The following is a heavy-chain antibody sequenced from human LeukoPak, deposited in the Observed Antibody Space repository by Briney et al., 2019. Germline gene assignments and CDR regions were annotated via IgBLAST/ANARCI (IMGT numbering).Heavy chain of an antibody. J-gene: IGHJ4*02. D-gene: IGHD4-17*01. CDR2: IYYSGST. CDR3: ARVDYGDYGVDY. CDR1: GGSISSGGYY. V-gene: IGHV4-31*03. Sequence: SETLSLTCTVSGGSISSGGYYWSWIRQHPGKGLEWIGYIYYSGSTYYNPSLKSRVTISVDTSKNQFSLKLSSVTAADTAVYYCARVDYGDYGVDYWGQGTLVTVSS.